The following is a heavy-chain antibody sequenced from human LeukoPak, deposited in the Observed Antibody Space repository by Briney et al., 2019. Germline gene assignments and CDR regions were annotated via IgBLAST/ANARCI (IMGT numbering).Heavy chain of an antibody. CDR2: ISAYNGNT. D-gene: IGHD3-10*01. CDR3: ARAAREVRGVGGHFDY. CDR1: GYTFTSYG. J-gene: IGHJ4*02. Sequence: ASVKVSCKASGYTFTSYGISWVRQAPGQGLEWMGWISAYNGNTNYAQKLQGRVTMTTDTSTSTAYMELRSLRSEDTAVYYCARAAREVRGVGGHFDYWGQGTLVTVSS. V-gene: IGHV1-18*01.